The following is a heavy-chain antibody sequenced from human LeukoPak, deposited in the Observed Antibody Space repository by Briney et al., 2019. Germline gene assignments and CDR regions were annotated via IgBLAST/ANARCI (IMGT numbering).Heavy chain of an antibody. CDR3: ARGPYYYDSNGYYSRAFDY. J-gene: IGHJ4*02. V-gene: IGHV4-4*07. CDR1: GRSITTYY. Sequence: SETLSLTCTVSGRSITTYYWSWMRQPAGKGLEWIGRVSTSGRTNYNTSLKSRLTMSADTSKKQFSLILNSVTAADTAVYYCARGPYYYDSNGYYSRAFDYWGQGTLVTVSS. D-gene: IGHD3-22*01. CDR2: VSTSGRT.